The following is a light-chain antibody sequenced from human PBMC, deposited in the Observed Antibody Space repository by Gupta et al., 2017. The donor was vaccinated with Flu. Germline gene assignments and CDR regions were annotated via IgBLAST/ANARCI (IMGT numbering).Light chain of an antibody. CDR2: DVN. Sequence: QSALTQPASVSGSPGQSITISCSGTSTDVGGYNHVSWYQHHPGKAPKLLLYDVNNRPSGTSNRFSGSKSGNTASLTISGIQAEDEADYYCSSYTISGTLVLFGGGTKLTVL. J-gene: IGLJ2*01. CDR3: SSYTISGTLVL. CDR1: STDVGGYNH. V-gene: IGLV2-14*01.